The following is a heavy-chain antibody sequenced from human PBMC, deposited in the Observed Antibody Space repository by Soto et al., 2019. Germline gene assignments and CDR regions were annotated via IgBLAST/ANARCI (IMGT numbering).Heavy chain of an antibody. CDR3: ARERYCSGGSCLNWFDP. CDR2: IYYSGST. Sequence: QVQLQESGPGLVKPSETLSLTCTVSGGSISSYYWSWIRQPPAKGLEWIGYIYYSGSTNYNPSLKSRVTISVDTSKNQFSLKLSSVTAADTAVYYCARERYCSGGSCLNWFDPWGQGTLVTVSS. J-gene: IGHJ5*02. CDR1: GGSISSYY. D-gene: IGHD2-15*01. V-gene: IGHV4-59*01.